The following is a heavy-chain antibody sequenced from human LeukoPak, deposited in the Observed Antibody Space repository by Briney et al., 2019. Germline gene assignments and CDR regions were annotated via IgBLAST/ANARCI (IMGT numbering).Heavy chain of an antibody. CDR2: INGDGSST. Sequence: TGGSLRLSCAASGFTFSTYWIHWVRQAPGKGLVWVSHINGDGSSTSYADSVKGRFAISRNNAKNTLYLQMNSLRVEDTALYYCAKGSGNYVSAVGTGDYWGQGTLVTVSS. V-gene: IGHV3-74*01. CDR1: GFTFSTYW. D-gene: IGHD6-13*01. J-gene: IGHJ4*02. CDR3: AKGSGNYVSAVGTGDY.